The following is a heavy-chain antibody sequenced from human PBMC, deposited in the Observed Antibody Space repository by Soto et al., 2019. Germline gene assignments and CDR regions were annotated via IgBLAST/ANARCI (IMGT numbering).Heavy chain of an antibody. J-gene: IGHJ4*02. CDR1: GFTFSSYA. CDR2: ISYDGSNK. D-gene: IGHD5-18*01. Sequence: GGSLRLSCAASGFTFSSYAMHWVRQAPGKGLEWVAVISYDGSNKYYADSVKGRFTISRDNSKNTLYLQMNSLRAEDTAVYYCASIYSYGFGLGYWGQGTLVTVSS. CDR3: ASIYSYGFGLGY. V-gene: IGHV3-30-3*01.